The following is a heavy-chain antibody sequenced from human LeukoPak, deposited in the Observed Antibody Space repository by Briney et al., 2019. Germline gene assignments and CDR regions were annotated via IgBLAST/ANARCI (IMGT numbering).Heavy chain of an antibody. CDR3: ARGHYYGSGSALCDY. J-gene: IGHJ4*02. Sequence: ASVKVSCKASGYTFTGYYMHWVRQAPGQGLEWMGWINPNSGGTNYAQKFQGRVTMTRDTSISTAYMELSWLRSDDTAVYYCARGHYYGSGSALCDYWGQGTLVTVSS. CDR1: GYTFTGYY. V-gene: IGHV1-2*02. D-gene: IGHD3-10*01. CDR2: INPNSGGT.